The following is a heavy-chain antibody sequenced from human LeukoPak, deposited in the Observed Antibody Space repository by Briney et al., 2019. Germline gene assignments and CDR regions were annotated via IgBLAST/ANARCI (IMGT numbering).Heavy chain of an antibody. J-gene: IGHJ4*02. CDR3: AKHVRGYFDY. V-gene: IGHV3-23*01. D-gene: IGHD6-13*01. CDR2: ISGSGGST. CDR1: GFTFSSYA. Sequence: PGGSLRLSCAASGFTFSSYAKIWVRQAPGKGLEWVSAISGSGGSTYYADSVKGRFTISRDNSKNTLYLQMNSLRAEDTAVYYCAKHVRGYFDYWGQGTLVTVSS.